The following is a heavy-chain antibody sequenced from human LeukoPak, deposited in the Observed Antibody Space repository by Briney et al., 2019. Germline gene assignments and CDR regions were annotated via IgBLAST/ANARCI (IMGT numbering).Heavy chain of an antibody. J-gene: IGHJ3*02. V-gene: IGHV1-2*02. CDR2: INPNSGGT. Sequence: ASVKVSRKASGYTFTGYYMHWVRQAPGQGLEWMGWINPNSGGTNYAQKFQGRVTMTRDTSISTAYMELSRLRSDDTAVYYCARGSRSGYYDSSGYWGVSAFDIWGQGTMVTVSS. CDR1: GYTFTGYY. CDR3: ARGSRSGYYDSSGYWGVSAFDI. D-gene: IGHD3-22*01.